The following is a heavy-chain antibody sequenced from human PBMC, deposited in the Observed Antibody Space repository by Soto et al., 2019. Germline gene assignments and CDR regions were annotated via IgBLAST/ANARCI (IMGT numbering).Heavy chain of an antibody. CDR1: GFTFSNAW. J-gene: IGHJ3*02. CDR2: IKSKTDGGTT. D-gene: IGHD2-8*01. Sequence: PGGSLRLSCAASGFTFSNAWMSWVRQAPGKGLEWGGRIKSKTDGGTTDYAAPVKGRFTISRDDSKNTLYLQMNSLKTEDTAVYYCTTTFLSVFDAFDIWGQGTMVTVSS. V-gene: IGHV3-15*01. CDR3: TTTFLSVFDAFDI.